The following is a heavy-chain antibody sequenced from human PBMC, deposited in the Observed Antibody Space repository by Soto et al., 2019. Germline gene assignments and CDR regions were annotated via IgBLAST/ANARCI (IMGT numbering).Heavy chain of an antibody. CDR2: ISSSSTI. Sequence: EVQLVESGGGLVQPGGSLRLSCAASGFTFSSYSMNWVRQAPGKGLEWVSYISSSSTIYYADSVKGRFTISRDNAKNSLYLQMNSLRAEDTAVYYCAASPWYSSGSFDYWGQGTLVTVSS. V-gene: IGHV3-48*01. D-gene: IGHD6-19*01. J-gene: IGHJ4*02. CDR1: GFTFSSYS. CDR3: AASPWYSSGSFDY.